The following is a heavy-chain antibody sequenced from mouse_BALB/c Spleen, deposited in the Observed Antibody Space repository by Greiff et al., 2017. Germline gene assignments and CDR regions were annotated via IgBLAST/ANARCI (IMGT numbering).Heavy chain of an antibody. CDR3: AGGKGPYCYFDD. J-gene: IGHJ1*01. D-gene: IGHD1-1*02. V-gene: IGHV5-6-5*01. Sequence: EVKLVESGGGLVKPGGSLTLSCAASGFTFSSYAMSWVRQTPEKRLEWVASISSGGSTNYPDSVKGRFTISRDNARNILYLQMSSLRSEDTAMYYCAGGKGPYCYFDDWGAGTTVTVSS. CDR1: GFTFSSYA. CDR2: ISSGGST.